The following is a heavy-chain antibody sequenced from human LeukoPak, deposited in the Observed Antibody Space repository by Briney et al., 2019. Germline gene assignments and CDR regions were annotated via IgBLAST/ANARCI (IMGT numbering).Heavy chain of an antibody. CDR1: GFTFSSYA. V-gene: IGHV3-30*04. D-gene: IGHD2-15*01. CDR3: ATGYCSGGSCYITFGY. CDR2: ISYDGSNK. J-gene: IGHJ4*02. Sequence: SGGSLRLSCAASGFTFSSYAMHWVRQAPGKGLEWVAVISYDGSNKYYADSVKGRFTISRDNSKNTLYLQMNSLRAEDTAVYYCATGYCSGGSCYITFGYWGQGTLVTVSS.